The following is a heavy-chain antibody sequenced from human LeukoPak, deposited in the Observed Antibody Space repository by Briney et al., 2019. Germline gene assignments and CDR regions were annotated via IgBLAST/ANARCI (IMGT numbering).Heavy chain of an antibody. CDR3: ARGSTYYDSSGQVPFDY. J-gene: IGHJ4*02. V-gene: IGHV3-7*01. CDR2: IKQDGSKK. CDR1: GFTFSDYW. D-gene: IGHD3-22*01. Sequence: GGSLRLSCAASGFTFSDYWMTWVRQAPGKGLEWVANIKQDGSKKYYVDSVKGRFTISRDNAKNSLYLQMNSLRAEDTAVYYCARGSTYYDSSGQVPFDYWGQGTLVTVSS.